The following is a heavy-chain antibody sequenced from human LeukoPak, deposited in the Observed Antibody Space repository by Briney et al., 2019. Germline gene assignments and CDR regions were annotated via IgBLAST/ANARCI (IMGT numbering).Heavy chain of an antibody. J-gene: IGHJ4*02. D-gene: IGHD6-13*01. V-gene: IGHV3-23*01. CDR2: ISGSGIST. Sequence: PGGSLRLSCAASGFTFSSYSMNWVRQPLGKGREWVSAISGSGISTYYADSVKGRFTISRDNSKNTLYLQLNSLRAEDTAIYYCAKDPEAGLTGCFDFWGQGTLVTVSS. CDR3: AKDPEAGLTGCFDF. CDR1: GFTFSSYS.